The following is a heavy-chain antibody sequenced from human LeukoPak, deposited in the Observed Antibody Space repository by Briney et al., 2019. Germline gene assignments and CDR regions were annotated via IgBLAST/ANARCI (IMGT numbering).Heavy chain of an antibody. Sequence: NPGGSLRLSCAASGFTFSSYSMNWVRQAPGKGLEWVSSISSSSSYIYYADSVKGRFTISRDNAKNSLYLQMNSLRAEDTAVYYCARDYDSSGSDAFDIWGQGTMVTVSS. D-gene: IGHD3-22*01. CDR1: GFTFSSYS. V-gene: IGHV3-21*01. CDR2: ISSSSSYI. J-gene: IGHJ3*02. CDR3: ARDYDSSGSDAFDI.